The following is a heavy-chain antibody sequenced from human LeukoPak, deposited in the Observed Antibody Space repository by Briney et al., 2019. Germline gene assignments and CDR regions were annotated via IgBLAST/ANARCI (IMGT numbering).Heavy chain of an antibody. CDR2: IYHSGST. Sequence: PSETLSLTCTVSGGSISSGGYYWSWVRQSPGKGLEWIGEIYHSGSTNYNPSLKSRVTISVDKSKNQFSLKLSSVTAADTAVYYCAGSGYYCFDYWGQGILVTVSS. CDR1: GGSISSGGYY. J-gene: IGHJ4*02. V-gene: IGHV4-39*07. CDR3: AGSGYYCFDY. D-gene: IGHD2-8*01.